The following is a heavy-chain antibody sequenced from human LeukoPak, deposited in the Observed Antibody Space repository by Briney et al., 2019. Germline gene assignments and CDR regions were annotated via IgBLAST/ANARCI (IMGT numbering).Heavy chain of an antibody. CDR2: ISESAIGT. V-gene: IGHV3-23*01. D-gene: IGHD3-10*01. CDR3: AKNPRHGVRGVNYFDY. J-gene: IGHJ4*02. Sequence: PGGSLRLSCAASGFTFSSFAMSWVRQAPGKGLEWVSGISESAIGTYYADSVKGRFTIYRDNSKKTLYLQMKSLRADDTAVYYCAKNPRHGVRGVNYFDYWGQGTLVTVSS. CDR1: GFTFSSFA.